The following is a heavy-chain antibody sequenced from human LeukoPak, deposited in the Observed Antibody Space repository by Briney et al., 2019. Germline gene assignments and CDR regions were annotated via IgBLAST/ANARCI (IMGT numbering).Heavy chain of an antibody. CDR1: GFTFSGYW. J-gene: IGHJ2*01. V-gene: IGHV3-7*01. CDR3: ARDRDCTRNSCYTNFQSFDL. D-gene: IGHD2-2*02. Sequence: GGSLRLSCAASGFTFSGYWMSWVRQAPGKWLEWVANINQDGSEKYYVDSVKGRFTISRDNAKNSLYLQMNSLRAEDTAVYYCARDRDCTRNSCYTNFQSFDLWGRGTLVTVSS. CDR2: INQDGSEK.